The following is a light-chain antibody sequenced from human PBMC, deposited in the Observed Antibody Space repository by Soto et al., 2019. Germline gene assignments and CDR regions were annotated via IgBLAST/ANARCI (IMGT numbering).Light chain of an antibody. CDR1: QSLLHSNGNNH. CDR3: MQALQTPRT. V-gene: IGKV2-28*01. CDR2: LGS. J-gene: IGKJ1*01. Sequence: DIVMTQSPLSLPVTPGEPASISCRSSQSLLHSNGNNHLVWYLQKPGQSPQLLIYLGSNRASGGPDRFSGGGSGTDFTLKISRVEAEDVGVYYCMQALQTPRTFGQGTKVEIK.